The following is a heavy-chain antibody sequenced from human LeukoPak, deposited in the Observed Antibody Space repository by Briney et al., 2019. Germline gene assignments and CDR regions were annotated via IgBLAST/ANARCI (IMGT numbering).Heavy chain of an antibody. CDR2: IYSGGRT. CDR3: ARGRSSGYFDY. D-gene: IGHD3-22*01. J-gene: IGHJ4*02. V-gene: IGHV3-53*01. CDR1: GFTVSSNF. Sequence: GGSLRLSCAASGFTVSSNFMSWVRQAPGKGLEWVSVIYSGGRTSYADSVKGRFTISRDNSKNMVYFQMNSLRAEDTAIYYCARGRSSGYFDYWGQGTLVTVSS.